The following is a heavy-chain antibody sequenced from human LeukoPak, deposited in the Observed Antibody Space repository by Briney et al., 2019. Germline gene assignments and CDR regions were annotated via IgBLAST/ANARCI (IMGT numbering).Heavy chain of an antibody. CDR1: GFTFSSYA. V-gene: IGHV3-23*01. CDR2: ISGSGGST. J-gene: IGHJ4*02. Sequence: HPGGSLRLSCAASGFTFSSYAMSWVRQAPGKGLEWVSVISGSGGSTYSADSVKGRFTISRDNAKNSLYLQMNSLRAEDTAVYYCARGGDRDYWGQGTLVTVSS. CDR3: ARGGDRDY.